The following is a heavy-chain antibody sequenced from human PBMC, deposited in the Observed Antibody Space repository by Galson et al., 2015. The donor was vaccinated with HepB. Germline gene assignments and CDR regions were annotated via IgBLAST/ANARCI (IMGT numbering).Heavy chain of an antibody. CDR3: AMFVPAGSVDYYDDETGIFVPFDY. V-gene: IGHV5-51*03. Sequence: QSGAEVKKPGESLKISCKGSGYSFTSYWIGWVRQMPGKGLEWMGIIYPGDSDTRYSPSFQGQVTISADKSISTAYLQWSSLKASDTAMYYCAMFVPAGSVDYYDDETGIFVPFDYWGQGTLVTVSS. D-gene: IGHD3-22*01. CDR1: GYSFTSYW. J-gene: IGHJ4*02. CDR2: IYPGDSDT.